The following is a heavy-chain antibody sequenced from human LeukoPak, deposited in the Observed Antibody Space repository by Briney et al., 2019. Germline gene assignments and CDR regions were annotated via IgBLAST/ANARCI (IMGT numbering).Heavy chain of an antibody. CDR2: INPNSGGT. Sequence: GASVKVSCKASGYTFTSYGISWVRQAPGQGLEWMGWINPNSGGTNYAQKFQGWVTMTRDTSVSTAFMEVNRLRSDDTAVYYCARALSITTTRGVIKGPDYWGQGTLVTVSS. D-gene: IGHD3-10*01. CDR3: ARALSITTTRGVIKGPDY. V-gene: IGHV1-2*04. J-gene: IGHJ4*02. CDR1: GYTFTSYG.